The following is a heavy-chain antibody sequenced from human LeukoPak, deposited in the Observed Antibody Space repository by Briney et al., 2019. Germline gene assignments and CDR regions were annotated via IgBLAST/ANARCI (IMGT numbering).Heavy chain of an antibody. CDR1: GFTFSSYS. D-gene: IGHD1-26*01. CDR3: ARDRLTSGSYFFDY. V-gene: IGHV3-48*01. CDR2: ISGRSSTI. Sequence: GGSLRLSCAASGFTFSSYSMNWVRQAPGKGLEWISYISGRSSTIYYADSVRGRFTISRDNAKNSMYLQMNSLRAEDTAVYYCARDRLTSGSYFFDYWGQGTLVTVSS. J-gene: IGHJ4*02.